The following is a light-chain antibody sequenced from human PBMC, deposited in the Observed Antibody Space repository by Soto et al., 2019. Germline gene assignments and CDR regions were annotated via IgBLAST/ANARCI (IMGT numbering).Light chain of an antibody. V-gene: IGKV3-20*01. CDR3: QQYGDSRYT. J-gene: IGKJ2*01. CDR2: GAS. Sequence: ETVLTQSPGTLSLSPGDRATISCRASQNVNNNYLAWYQQIPGQAPRLLIYGASNKATGIPDRFSGSGSGTDFTLTISRLETEDFAVYYCQQYGDSRYTFGQGTKVDIK. CDR1: QNVNNNY.